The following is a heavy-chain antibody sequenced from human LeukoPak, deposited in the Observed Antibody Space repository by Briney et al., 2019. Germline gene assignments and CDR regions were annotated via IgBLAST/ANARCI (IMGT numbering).Heavy chain of an antibody. J-gene: IGHJ3*02. CDR3: ARSTISCSGGSCYSVGAFDI. Sequence: PSETLSLTCTVSGGSTSSYYWSWIRQPPGKGREWIGYIYYSGSTNYNPSRKSRVTISVDTSKNQFSLKLSSVTAADTAVYYCARSTISCSGGSCYSVGAFDIWGQGTMVTVSS. CDR2: IYYSGST. CDR1: GGSTSSYY. V-gene: IGHV4-59*08. D-gene: IGHD2-15*01.